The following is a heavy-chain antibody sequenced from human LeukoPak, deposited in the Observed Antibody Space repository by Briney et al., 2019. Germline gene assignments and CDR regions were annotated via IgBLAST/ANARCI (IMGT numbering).Heavy chain of an antibody. D-gene: IGHD2-2*01. CDR3: ARGGRTWQYQLRQTYDY. J-gene: IGHJ4*02. CDR1: GGSISSSSYY. CDR2: IYYSGST. Sequence: SETLSLTCTVSGGSISSSSYYWGWIRQPPGKGLEWIGSIYYSGSTYYNPSLKSRVTISVDTSKNQFSLKLSSVTAADTAVYYCARGGRTWQYQLRQTYDYWGQGTLVTVSS. V-gene: IGHV4-39*07.